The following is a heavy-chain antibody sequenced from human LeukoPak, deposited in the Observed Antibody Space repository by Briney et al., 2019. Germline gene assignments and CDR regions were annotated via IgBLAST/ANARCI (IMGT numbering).Heavy chain of an antibody. J-gene: IGHJ4*02. CDR2: ISGSSSTI. Sequence: GGSLRLSCAASGFTFSSYSMDWVRQAPGKGLEWVSYISGSSSTIYYADSVKGRFTISRDNAKNSLYLQMNSLRAEDTAVYYCAKVPSSGSSYFDYWGQGTLVTVSS. CDR3: AKVPSSGSSYFDY. D-gene: IGHD1-26*01. CDR1: GFTFSSYS. V-gene: IGHV3-48*01.